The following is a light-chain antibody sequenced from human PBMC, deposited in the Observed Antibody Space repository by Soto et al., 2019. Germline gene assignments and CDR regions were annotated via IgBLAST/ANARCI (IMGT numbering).Light chain of an antibody. Sequence: DIQMTQSPSSMSASVGDRVTITCRASQGIRNYLAWFQQKPGKVPKRLIYGVYSLQSGVPSRFSGSGSGTEFTLTISSLQREGPETYYCFELSSYPLSFAGGGKVDIK. V-gene: IGKV1-17*03. CDR1: QGIRNY. CDR3: FELSSYPLS. CDR2: GVY. J-gene: IGKJ4*01.